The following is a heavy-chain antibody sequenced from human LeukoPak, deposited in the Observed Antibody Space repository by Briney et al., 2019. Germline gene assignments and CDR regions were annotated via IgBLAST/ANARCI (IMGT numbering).Heavy chain of an antibody. D-gene: IGHD4-17*01. Sequence: GGSLRLSCAASGFTFSSYAMSWVRQAPGEGLEWVSAISGSGGSTYYADSVKGRFTISRDNSKNTLYLQMNSLRAEDTAVYYCAKDRRGYYGVYNYWGQGTLVTVSS. CDR1: GFTFSSYA. V-gene: IGHV3-23*01. J-gene: IGHJ4*02. CDR3: AKDRRGYYGVYNY. CDR2: ISGSGGST.